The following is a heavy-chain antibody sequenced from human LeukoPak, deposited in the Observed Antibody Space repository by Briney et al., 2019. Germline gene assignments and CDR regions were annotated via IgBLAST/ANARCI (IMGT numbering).Heavy chain of an antibody. J-gene: IGHJ4*02. D-gene: IGHD5-18*01. Sequence: GGSLRLSCAASGFTVSSNYMSWVRQAPGKGLEWVSVIYSGGSTYYADSVKGRFTISRDNSKNTLYLQMNSLRAEDTAVYYCARGHTAVVMLGYWGQGTLVTVSS. CDR2: IYSGGST. CDR3: ARGHTAVVMLGY. V-gene: IGHV3-66*01. CDR1: GFTVSSNY.